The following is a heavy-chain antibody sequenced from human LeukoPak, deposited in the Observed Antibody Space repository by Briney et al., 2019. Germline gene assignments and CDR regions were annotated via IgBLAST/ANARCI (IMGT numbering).Heavy chain of an antibody. J-gene: IGHJ4*02. CDR3: ARDEDYGDYAVDY. Sequence: GGSLRLSCAASGFTFSSYWMSWVRQAPGTGLEWVANIKQDGSEKYYVDSVKGRFTISRDNAKNSLYLQMNSLRVEDTAVYYCARDEDYGDYAVDYWGQGTLVTVSS. CDR1: GFTFSSYW. CDR2: IKQDGSEK. V-gene: IGHV3-7*01. D-gene: IGHD4-17*01.